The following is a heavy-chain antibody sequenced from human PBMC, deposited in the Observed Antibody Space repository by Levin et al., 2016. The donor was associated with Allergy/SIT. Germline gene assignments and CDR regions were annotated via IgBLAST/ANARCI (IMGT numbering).Heavy chain of an antibody. CDR2: ISAYNGNT. Sequence: ASVKVSCKASGYTFTSYGISWVRQAPGQGLEWMGWISAYNGNTNYAQKLQGRVTMTTDTSTSTAYMELRSLRSDDTAVYYCARDSGNCSGGSCYSRIFDYWGQGTLVTVSS. CDR3: ARDSGNCSGGSCYSRIFDY. CDR1: GYTFTSYG. V-gene: IGHV1-18*04. J-gene: IGHJ4*02. D-gene: IGHD2-15*01.